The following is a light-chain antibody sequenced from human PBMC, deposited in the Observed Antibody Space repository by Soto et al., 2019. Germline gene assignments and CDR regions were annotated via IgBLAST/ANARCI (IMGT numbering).Light chain of an antibody. J-gene: IGKJ4*02. CDR3: HQYDSSPLT. CDR1: QSVSSSY. V-gene: IGKV3-20*01. Sequence: EIVLTQYPGTLSLSPGERATLSCRASQSVSSSYLAWYQQKPGQAPRLLIYGASSRATGIPDRFSGSGSGKDFTLTISRLVPGDCSVYYWHQYDSSPLTFGGGPKVQIK. CDR2: GAS.